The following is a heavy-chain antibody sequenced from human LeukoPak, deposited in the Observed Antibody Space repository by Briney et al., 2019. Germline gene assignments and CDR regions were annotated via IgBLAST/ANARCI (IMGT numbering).Heavy chain of an antibody. Sequence: PGGSLRLSCAASGFTFSSYWLSWVRQAPGKGLEWVANISLDGSEKYYTISRDNAKNSLYLQMNSLRAEDTAVYYCARDNYYDSSGLGYWGQGTLVTVSS. CDR1: GFTFSSYW. J-gene: IGHJ4*02. CDR2: ISLDGSEK. D-gene: IGHD3-22*01. CDR3: ARDNYYDSSGLGY. V-gene: IGHV3-7*01.